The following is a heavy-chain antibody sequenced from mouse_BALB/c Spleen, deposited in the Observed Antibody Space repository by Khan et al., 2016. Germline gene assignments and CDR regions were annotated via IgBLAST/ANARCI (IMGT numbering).Heavy chain of an antibody. D-gene: IGHD4-1*01. Sequence: QVRLQQSGPELVKPGASVRISCKASGYTFTSYYIHWVKQRPGQGLEWIGWIYPGNGTTKYNEKFKGRATLTADKSSTTAYMQISSLTSEDSAVYFCTRTGTGAWFAYWGQGTLVTVSA. CDR3: TRTGTGAWFAY. J-gene: IGHJ3*01. CDR2: IYPGNGTT. CDR1: GYTFTSYY. V-gene: IGHV1S56*01.